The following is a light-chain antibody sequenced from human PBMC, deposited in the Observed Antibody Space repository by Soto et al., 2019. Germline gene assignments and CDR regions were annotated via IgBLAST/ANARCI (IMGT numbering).Light chain of an antibody. CDR1: QSIRTN. J-gene: IGKJ1*01. CDR2: GAS. V-gene: IGKV3-15*01. CDR3: QQYFNWPLPWT. Sequence: EIVLTQSPATLSVSAGGTVTLSCRASQSIRTNVAWYQQIPGQAPRLLVYGASTRATGVPARFSGSGSGIEFTLTISSLQSEDSAFYSCQQYFNWPLPWTFGPGTKVQIK.